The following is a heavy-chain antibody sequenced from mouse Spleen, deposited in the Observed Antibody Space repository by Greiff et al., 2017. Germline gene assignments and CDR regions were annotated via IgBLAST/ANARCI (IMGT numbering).Heavy chain of an antibody. V-gene: IGHV1-52*01. CDR1: GYTFTSYW. J-gene: IGHJ4*01. Sequence: QVQLQQPGAELVRPGSSVKLSCKASGYTFTSYWMHWVKQRPIQGLEWIGNIDPSDSETHYNQKFKDKATLTVDKSSSTAYMQLSSLTSEDSAVYYCARKGTVVAEGYAMDYWGQGTSVTVSS. CDR2: IDPSDSET. CDR3: ARKGTVVAEGYAMDY. D-gene: IGHD1-1*01.